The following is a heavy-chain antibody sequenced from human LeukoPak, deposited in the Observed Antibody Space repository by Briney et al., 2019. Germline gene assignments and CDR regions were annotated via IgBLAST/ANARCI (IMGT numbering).Heavy chain of an antibody. V-gene: IGHV3-23*01. D-gene: IGHD2-21*02. Sequence: HPGGSLRLSCAASGFTFSTYTMYWVRHPPGKRLEWVSIIGSSGGGIHYADSVKGRFTISRDNSKDTLFLQMHSLRPGDTAVYYCVREDTPATANYWGQGTLVTISS. J-gene: IGHJ4*02. CDR3: VREDTPATANY. CDR2: IGSSGGGI. CDR1: GFTFSTYT.